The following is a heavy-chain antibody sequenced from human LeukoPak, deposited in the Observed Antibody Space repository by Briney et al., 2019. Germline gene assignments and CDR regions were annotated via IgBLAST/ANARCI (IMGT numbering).Heavy chain of an antibody. J-gene: IGHJ3*01. D-gene: IGHD1-14*01. CDR2: IYSSDTT. CDR1: GDSINSSNYY. V-gene: IGHV4-61*09. Sequence: SETLSLTCTVSGDSINSSNYYWSWIRQPAGRGLEWIGHIYSSDTTNYSPSLNNRVTISLDTSSHQFSLKLTSVTAADTAVYFCAGFRWVVGTRAFDVWGRGTMVTVSS. CDR3: AGFRWVVGTRAFDV.